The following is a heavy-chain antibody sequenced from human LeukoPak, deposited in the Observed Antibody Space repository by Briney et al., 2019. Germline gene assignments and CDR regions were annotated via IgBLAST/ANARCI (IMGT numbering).Heavy chain of an antibody. V-gene: IGHV3-9*01. Sequence: PGRSLRLSCAASGFTFDDYAMHWVRQAPGKGLEWVSGISWNSGSINYADSVKGRFTISRDNARNSLYLQMNSLRAEDTALYYCAKDMGVRGAPLDYWGQGTLVTVSS. CDR2: ISWNSGSI. D-gene: IGHD3-10*01. CDR3: AKDMGVRGAPLDY. J-gene: IGHJ4*02. CDR1: GFTFDDYA.